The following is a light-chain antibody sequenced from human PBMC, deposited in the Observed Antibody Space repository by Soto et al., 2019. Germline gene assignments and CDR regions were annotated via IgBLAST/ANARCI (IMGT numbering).Light chain of an antibody. CDR1: SGHSSYA. CDR3: QTWGTGIRVV. V-gene: IGLV4-69*01. J-gene: IGLJ2*01. Sequence: QSVLTQSPSASASLGAPVRLTCTLSSGHSSYAIAWHQQQPEKGPRYLMKLNSDGSHSKGDGIPDRFSGSSSGAERYLTISSLQSEDEADYYCQTWGTGIRVVFGGGTKVTVL. CDR2: LNSDGSH.